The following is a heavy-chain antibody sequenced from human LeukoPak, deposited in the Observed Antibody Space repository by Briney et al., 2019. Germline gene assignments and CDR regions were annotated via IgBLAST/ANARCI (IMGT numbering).Heavy chain of an antibody. CDR3: ASERAYCGGDCYPANLYYFDY. Sequence: GASVKVSCKASGYTFTSYGISWVRQAPGQGLEWMGWINPNSGGTNYAQKFQGRVTMTRDTSISTVYMELSRLRSDDTAVYYCASERAYCGGDCYPANLYYFDYWGQGTLVTVSS. J-gene: IGHJ4*02. CDR2: INPNSGGT. CDR1: GYTFTSYG. V-gene: IGHV1-2*02. D-gene: IGHD2-21*01.